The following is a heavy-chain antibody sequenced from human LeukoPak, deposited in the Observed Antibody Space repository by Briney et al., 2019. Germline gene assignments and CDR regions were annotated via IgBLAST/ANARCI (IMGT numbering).Heavy chain of an antibody. J-gene: IGHJ4*02. V-gene: IGHV4-59*01. D-gene: IGHD6-19*01. CDR2: IYYSGST. Sequence: SETLSLTCTVSGGSISSYYWSWIRQPPGKGLEWIGYIYYSGSTNYNPSLKSRVTISVDTSKNQFSLKLSSVTAAGTAVYYCARGAKRQWLGNWGQGTLVTVSS. CDR1: GGSISSYY. CDR3: ARGAKRQWLGN.